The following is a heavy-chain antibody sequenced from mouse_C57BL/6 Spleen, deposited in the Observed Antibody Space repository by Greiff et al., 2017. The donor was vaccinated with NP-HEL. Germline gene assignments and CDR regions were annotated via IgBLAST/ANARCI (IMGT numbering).Heavy chain of an antibody. CDR1: GFTFSSYG. D-gene: IGHD2-4*01. CDR3: ARGMITNYYAMDY. Sequence: EVMLVESGGDLVKPGGSLKLSCAASGFTFSSYGMSWVRQTPDKRLEWVATISSGGSYTYYPDSVKGRFTISRDNAKNTLYLQMSSLKSEDTAMYYCARGMITNYYAMDYWGQGTSVTVSS. J-gene: IGHJ4*01. V-gene: IGHV5-6*01. CDR2: ISSGGSYT.